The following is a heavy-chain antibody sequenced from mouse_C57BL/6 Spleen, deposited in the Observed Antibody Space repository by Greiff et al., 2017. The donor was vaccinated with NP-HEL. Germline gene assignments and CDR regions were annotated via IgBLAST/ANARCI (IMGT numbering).Heavy chain of an antibody. CDR1: GFTFSSYA. J-gene: IGHJ2*01. Sequence: EVMLVESGGGLVKPGGSLKLSCAASGFTFSSYAMSWVRQTPEKRLEWVATISDGGSYTYYPDNVKGRFTISRDNAKNNLYLQMSHLKSEDTAMYYCARESSSRYYFDYWGQGTTLTVSS. CDR2: ISDGGSYT. V-gene: IGHV5-4*01. CDR3: ARESSSRYYFDY.